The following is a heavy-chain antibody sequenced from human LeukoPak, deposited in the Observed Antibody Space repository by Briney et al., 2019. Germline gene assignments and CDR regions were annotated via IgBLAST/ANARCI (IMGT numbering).Heavy chain of an antibody. Sequence: SETLSLTCPVSGDSISSYYWSWIRQPPGKGLEWIGCIYYSGNTNYNPSLKSRVTISIDTSKNQFSLKLSSVTAADTAVYYCARDYAFDIWGQGTMVTVSS. V-gene: IGHV4-59*01. CDR1: GDSISSYY. CDR2: IYYSGNT. J-gene: IGHJ3*02. CDR3: ARDYAFDI.